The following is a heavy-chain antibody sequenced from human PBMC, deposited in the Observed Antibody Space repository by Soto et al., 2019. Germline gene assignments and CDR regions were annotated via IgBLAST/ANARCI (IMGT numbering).Heavy chain of an antibody. Sequence: EVQLVESGGGLVKPGGSLRLSCAASGFTFSSYSMNWVLQAPGKGLEWISSLSTSSYIYYADSVKGRFTISRDNAKNSLYLQMNSLRAEDTAVYYCARDHYGDYYFDYWGQGTLVTVSS. CDR2: LSTSSYI. CDR3: ARDHYGDYYFDY. CDR1: GFTFSSYS. D-gene: IGHD4-17*01. J-gene: IGHJ4*02. V-gene: IGHV3-21*01.